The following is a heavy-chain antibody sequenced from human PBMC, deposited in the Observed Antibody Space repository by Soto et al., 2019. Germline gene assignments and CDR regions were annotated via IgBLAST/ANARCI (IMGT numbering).Heavy chain of an antibody. D-gene: IGHD2-2*01. CDR1: GYTSTNYG. V-gene: IGHV1-3*01. CDR3: ANDIIVLPAPKGLDY. CDR2: INAGSGNT. Sequence: ASVKVSCKASGYTSTNYGMHWVRQAPGQRLEWMGWINAGSGNTKYSQKFQGRTTITRDTSASTVYMELSSLRSEDTAVYYCANDIIVLPAPKGLDYWGQAALLTVSS. J-gene: IGHJ4*02.